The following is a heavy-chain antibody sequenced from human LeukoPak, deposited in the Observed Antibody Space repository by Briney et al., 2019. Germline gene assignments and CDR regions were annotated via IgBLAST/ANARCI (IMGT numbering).Heavy chain of an antibody. D-gene: IGHD1-1*01. CDR2: INHSGST. CDR3: ARSGGTHYFDY. V-gene: IGHV4-34*01. Sequence: SETLSLTCAVYGGSFSGYYWSWIRQPPGKGLEWIGEINHSGSTNYNPSLKSRVTISVDTSKNQFSLKLSSVTAADTAVYYCARSGGTHYFDYWGQGTLATVSS. CDR1: GGSFSGYY. J-gene: IGHJ4*02.